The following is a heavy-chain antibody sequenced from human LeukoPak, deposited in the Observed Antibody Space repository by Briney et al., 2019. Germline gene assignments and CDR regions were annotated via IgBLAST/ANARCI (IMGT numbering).Heavy chain of an antibody. D-gene: IGHD6-13*01. CDR2: IKQDGSEK. J-gene: IGHJ4*02. CDR1: GFTLSSYW. Sequence: GGSLRLSCAASGFTLSSYWMSWVRQAPGKGREWVANIKQDGSEKYYVDSVKGRFTISRDNAKNSLYLQMNSLRAEDTAVYYCARSYSSSWYFYRPYYFDYWGQGTLVTVSS. CDR3: ARSYSSSWYFYRPYYFDY. V-gene: IGHV3-7*01.